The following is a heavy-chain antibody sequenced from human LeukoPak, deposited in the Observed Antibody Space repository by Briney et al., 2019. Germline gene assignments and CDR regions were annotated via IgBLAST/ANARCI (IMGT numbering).Heavy chain of an antibody. CDR3: AKDSSGYLDY. D-gene: IGHD3-22*01. CDR1: GLTFSTYA. J-gene: IGHJ4*02. Sequence: GGSLRLSCAVSGLTFSTYAMHWARQAPGKGLEWVAVIWYDGSNEYYADSVKGRFTISRDNSKNTLYLQMNSLRAADTAVYYCAKDSSGYLDYWGQGTLVTVSS. CDR2: IWYDGSNE. V-gene: IGHV3-33*06.